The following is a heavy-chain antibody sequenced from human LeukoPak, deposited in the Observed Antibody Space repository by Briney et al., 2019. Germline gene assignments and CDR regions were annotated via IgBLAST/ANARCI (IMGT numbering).Heavy chain of an antibody. CDR1: GFTFSSYW. CDR2: IKKDGSEK. V-gene: IGHV3-7*01. J-gene: IGHJ4*02. CDR3: ARDPDYYDSSRYYFDY. D-gene: IGHD3-22*01. Sequence: GGSLRLSCAASGFTFSSYWMSWVRQAPGKGLEWVANIKKDGSEKYYVDSVKGRFTISRDNAKNSLYLQMNSLRAEDTAVYYCARDPDYYDSSRYYFDYWGQGTLVTVSS.